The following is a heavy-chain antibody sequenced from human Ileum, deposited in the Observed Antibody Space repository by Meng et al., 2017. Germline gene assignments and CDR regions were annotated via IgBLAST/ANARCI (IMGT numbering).Heavy chain of an antibody. Sequence: GQLQGSGPGLLTPSGTTSPTCVVSGGFISSRNWWSWVRQPPGKGLEWIGEIYHSGSTNYNPSLKSRVTISVDKSKNQFSLKLSSLTAADTAVYYCASLRYNWNYSADYWGQGTLVTVSS. CDR2: IYHSGST. CDR3: ASLRYNWNYSADY. J-gene: IGHJ4*02. CDR1: GGFISSRNW. D-gene: IGHD1-7*01. V-gene: IGHV4-4*02.